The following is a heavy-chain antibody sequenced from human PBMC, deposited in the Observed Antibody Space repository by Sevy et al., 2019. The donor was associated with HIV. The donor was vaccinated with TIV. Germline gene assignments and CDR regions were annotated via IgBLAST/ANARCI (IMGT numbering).Heavy chain of an antibody. D-gene: IGHD6-13*01. J-gene: IGHJ6*02. CDR1: GVPVSGPDFY. CDR2: IYSGENT. V-gene: IGHV4-30-4*01. Sequence: SETLSLTCSVSGVPVSGPDFYWTWIRRPPGKGLEWIGNIYSGENTYYNPSLQSRVSISLDTSKNQFSLKLTSVTAADTAMYYCVREHHSSTWYSYNNGLDVWGQGTMVTVSS. CDR3: VREHHSSTWYSYNNGLDV.